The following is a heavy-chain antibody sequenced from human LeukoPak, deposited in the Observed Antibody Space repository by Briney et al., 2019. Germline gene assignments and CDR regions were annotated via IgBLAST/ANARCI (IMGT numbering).Heavy chain of an antibody. D-gene: IGHD1-26*01. CDR1: GFTFSSYW. J-gene: IGHJ4*02. CDR3: ARSHQRVGIEDY. V-gene: IGHV3-74*01. CDR2: INSDGSST. Sequence: GGSLRLSCAASGFTFSSYWMHWVRQAPGKGLVWVSRINSDGSSTSYADSVKGRFTISRDNDKNSLYLQINSLRADDTAVYYCARSHQRVGIEDYWGQGTLVTVSS.